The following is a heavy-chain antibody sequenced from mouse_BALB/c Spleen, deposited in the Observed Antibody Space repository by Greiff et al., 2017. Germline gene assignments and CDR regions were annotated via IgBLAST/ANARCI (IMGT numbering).Heavy chain of an antibody. V-gene: IGHV2-6-7*01. CDR3: SRDPPRYRYDDAMDY. CDR1: GFSLTGYG. J-gene: IGHJ4*01. CDR2: IWGDGST. D-gene: IGHD2-14*01. Sequence: QVQLKESGPGLVAPSQSLSITCTVSGFSLTGYGVNWVRQPPGKGLEWLGMIWGDGSTDYNSALKSRQSISKDNSKSQVFLKMISLQTDDTARYSFSRDPPRYRYDDAMDYWGQGTSVTVSS.